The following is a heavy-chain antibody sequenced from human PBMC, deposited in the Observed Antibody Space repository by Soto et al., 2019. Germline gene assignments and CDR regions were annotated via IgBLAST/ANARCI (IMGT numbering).Heavy chain of an antibody. Sequence: ASVKVSCKASGYTFTXYGISWVRQAPGQGLEWMGWISVYNGNINYVQKLQDRVTMTTDTSTSKAYMELRSLRSDDTAVYYCARDRPVVLMAHAINAFDIWGQGTMVTVSS. CDR2: ISVYNGNI. J-gene: IGHJ3*02. CDR1: GYTFTXYG. V-gene: IGHV1-18*01. D-gene: IGHD2-8*01. CDR3: ARDRPVVLMAHAINAFDI.